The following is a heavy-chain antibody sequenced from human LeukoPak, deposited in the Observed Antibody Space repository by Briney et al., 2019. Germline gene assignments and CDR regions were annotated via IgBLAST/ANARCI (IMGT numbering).Heavy chain of an antibody. CDR1: GFTFSDYY. Sequence: GGSLRLSCAASGFTFSDYYMSWIRQAPGKGLEWVSYISSSSSYTNYADSVKGRFTISRDNSKNTLYLQMNSLRAEDTAVYYCAKDLGYCSGGSCYPDPSLFDYWGQGTLVTVSS. D-gene: IGHD2-15*01. CDR2: ISSSSSYT. V-gene: IGHV3-11*03. CDR3: AKDLGYCSGGSCYPDPSLFDY. J-gene: IGHJ4*02.